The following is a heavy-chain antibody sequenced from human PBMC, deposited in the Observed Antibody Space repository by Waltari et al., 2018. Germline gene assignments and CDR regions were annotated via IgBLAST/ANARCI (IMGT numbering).Heavy chain of an antibody. J-gene: IGHJ4*02. CDR2: IIPIFGTA. V-gene: IGHV1-69*13. CDR3: SHGGATTDY. Sequence: VQLVQSGAEVKKPGATVKISCKVSGYTFTDYYMHWVQQAPGKGLEWMGRIIPIFGTANYAQKFQGRVTITADKSTSTAYMELSSLRSEDTAVYYCSHGGATTDYWGQGTLVTVSS. D-gene: IGHD1-26*01. CDR1: GYTFTDYY.